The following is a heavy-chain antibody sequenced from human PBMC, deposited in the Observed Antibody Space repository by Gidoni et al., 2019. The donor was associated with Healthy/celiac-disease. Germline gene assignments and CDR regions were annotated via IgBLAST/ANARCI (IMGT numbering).Heavy chain of an antibody. Sequence: QVQLVESGGGVVQPGRSLRLSCAASGFTFSSYGIHWVRQAPGKGLEWVAVISYDGSNKYYADSVKGRFTISRDNSKNTLYLQMNSLRAEDTAVYYCAKLGYCSSTSCYAGGDAFDIWGQGTMVTVSS. CDR2: ISYDGSNK. J-gene: IGHJ3*02. CDR1: GFTFSSYG. CDR3: AKLGYCSSTSCYAGGDAFDI. D-gene: IGHD2-2*01. V-gene: IGHV3-30*18.